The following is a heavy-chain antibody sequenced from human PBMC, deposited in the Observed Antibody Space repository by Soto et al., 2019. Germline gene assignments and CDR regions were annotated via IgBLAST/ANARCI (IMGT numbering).Heavy chain of an antibody. CDR1: GFTFSSYS. J-gene: IGHJ5*02. D-gene: IGHD4-17*01. Sequence: EVQLVESGGGLVQPGGSLRLSCAASGFTFSSYSMNWVRQAPGKGLEWVSYISSSSSTIYYADSVKGRFTISRDNAKNSLYLQMNSLRAEDTAVYYCASSHEGYYGDYVGWFDPWGQGTLVTVSS. V-gene: IGHV3-48*01. CDR3: ASSHEGYYGDYVGWFDP. CDR2: ISSSSSTI.